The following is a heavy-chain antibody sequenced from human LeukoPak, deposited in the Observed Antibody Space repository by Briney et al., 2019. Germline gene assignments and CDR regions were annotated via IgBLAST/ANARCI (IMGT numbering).Heavy chain of an antibody. J-gene: IGHJ4*02. D-gene: IGHD3-16*02. CDR1: GFTFDDYG. V-gene: IGHV3-9*01. Sequence: GGSLRLSCAASGFTFDDYGMHWVRHAPGKGLEWVSGISWNSGSIGYADSVKGRFTISRDNVKNSLYLQMNSLRSEDTALYYCAKTNGDYVWGSYRHFDYWGQGTLVTVSS. CDR3: AKTNGDYVWGSYRHFDY. CDR2: ISWNSGSI.